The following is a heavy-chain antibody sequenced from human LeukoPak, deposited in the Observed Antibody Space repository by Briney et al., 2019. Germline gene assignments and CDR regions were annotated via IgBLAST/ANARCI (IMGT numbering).Heavy chain of an antibody. CDR2: MNPNSGNT. J-gene: IGHJ5*02. D-gene: IGHD3-10*01. CDR3: ARMPPRYYSVNWFDP. V-gene: IGHV1-8*01. Sequence: ASVKVSCKASGYIFTSYDIKRVRPANGQGLEWMGWMNPNSGNTGYAQKIQGRVTMTRNASISTAYMELSSLRSEDTAVYYCARMPPRYYSVNWFDPWGQGTLVTVSS. CDR1: GYIFTSYD.